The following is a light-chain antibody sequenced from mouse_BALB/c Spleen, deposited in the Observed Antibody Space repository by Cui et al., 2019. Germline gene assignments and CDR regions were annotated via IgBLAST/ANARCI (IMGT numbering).Light chain of an antibody. CDR2: NAN. CDR3: QHFGSNPWT. V-gene: IGKV12-41*01. CDR1: ENMHNY. Sequence: DIQMTQSPASLHASVGETVTITCRASENMHNYLAWYQQKQGKSPQLLVYNANTLADGVPSRFSGSGSGTQYTLKINSLQAEDFGSYYCQHFGSNPWTFGGGTKLEIK. J-gene: IGKJ1*01.